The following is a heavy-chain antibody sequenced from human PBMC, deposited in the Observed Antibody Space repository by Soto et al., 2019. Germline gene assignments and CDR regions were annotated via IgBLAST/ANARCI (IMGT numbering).Heavy chain of an antibody. J-gene: IGHJ4*02. CDR2: VYYSGST. CDR1: GGSISSYY. Sequence: PSETLSLTCTVSGGSISSYYCSWIRQPPGKGQDWIGYVYYSGSTNYNPSLKSRVTISVDTSKNQFSLKLSSVTAADTAVYYCARRYGGTFDYWGQGTLVTVSS. CDR3: ARRYGGTFDY. D-gene: IGHD2-15*01. V-gene: IGHV4-59*08.